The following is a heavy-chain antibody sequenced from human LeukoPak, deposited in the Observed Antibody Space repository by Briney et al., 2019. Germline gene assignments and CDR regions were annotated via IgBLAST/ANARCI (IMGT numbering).Heavy chain of an antibody. Sequence: GGSLRLSCAASGFTFSDYYMSWIRQAPGKGLEWVSYISSSGSTIYYADSVKGRFTISRDNAKNSLYLQMDSLRAEDTAVYYRARDFHNTYYDFWSGVPYYGMDVWGQGTTVTVSS. J-gene: IGHJ6*02. CDR2: ISSSGSTI. V-gene: IGHV3-11*01. CDR1: GFTFSDYY. CDR3: ARDFHNTYYDFWSGVPYYGMDV. D-gene: IGHD3-3*01.